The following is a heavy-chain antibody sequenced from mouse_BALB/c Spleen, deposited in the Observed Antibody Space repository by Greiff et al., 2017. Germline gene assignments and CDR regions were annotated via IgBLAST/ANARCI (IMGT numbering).Heavy chain of an antibody. CDR3: ARGSSYSYFDY. J-gene: IGHJ2*01. Sequence: DVHLVDSGGGLVKPGGSLKLSCAASGFTFSSYAMSWVRQTPEKRLEWVASISSGGSTYYPDSVKGRFTISRDNARNILYLQMSSLRSEDTAMYYCARGSSYSYFDYWGQGTTLTVSS. D-gene: IGHD1-1*01. V-gene: IGHV5-6-5*01. CDR1: GFTFSSYA. CDR2: ISSGGST.